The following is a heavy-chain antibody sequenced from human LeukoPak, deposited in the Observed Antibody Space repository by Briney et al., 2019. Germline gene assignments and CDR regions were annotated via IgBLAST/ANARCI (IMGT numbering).Heavy chain of an antibody. Sequence: GRSLRLSCAASGFTFNTYAMSWVRQAPGKGLEWVSAISGGGATSYYADSVEGRFTISRDNSKNTLYLQMNSLRAEDTAIYYRAKDGSSGIAATADAFDIWGQGTMVTVSS. J-gene: IGHJ3*02. CDR1: GFTFNTYA. CDR2: ISGGGATS. D-gene: IGHD6-25*01. V-gene: IGHV3-23*01. CDR3: AKDGSSGIAATADAFDI.